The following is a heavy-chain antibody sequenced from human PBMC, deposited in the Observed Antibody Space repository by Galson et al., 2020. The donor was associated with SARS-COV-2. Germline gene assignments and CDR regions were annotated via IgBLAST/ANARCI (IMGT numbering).Heavy chain of an antibody. J-gene: IGHJ4*02. CDR2: ISASAANT. Sequence: GGSLSLSCAASGFTFSNYAVTWVRQAPGKGLEWVSTISASAANTYYADSVKGRFTISRDNSRNTLYLQMDSLRAEDTSVFYCAKEFRPIVTASTETKQALDYWGQGTLVTVSS. D-gene: IGHD4-17*01. V-gene: IGHV3-23*01. CDR1: GFTFSNYA. CDR3: AKEFRPIVTASTETKQALDY.